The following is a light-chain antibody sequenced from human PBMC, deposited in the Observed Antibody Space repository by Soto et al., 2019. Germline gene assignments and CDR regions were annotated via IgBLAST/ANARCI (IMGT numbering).Light chain of an antibody. CDR3: QQYSDSSGA. CDR1: QTISSW. CDR2: DAS. Sequence: DIQMTQSPSTLSGSVGDRVTITCRASQTISSWSAWYQQKPGKAPKLLIFDASTLESGVPSRFSGSGSGTDFTLTISSLQPDDFATYYCQQYSDSSGAFGQGTKVDIK. J-gene: IGKJ1*01. V-gene: IGKV1-5*01.